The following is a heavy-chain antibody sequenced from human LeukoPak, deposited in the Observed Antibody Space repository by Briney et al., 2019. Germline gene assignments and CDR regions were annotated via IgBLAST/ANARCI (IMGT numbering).Heavy chain of an antibody. D-gene: IGHD2/OR15-2a*01. CDR3: ARSNYDSTTFYYHLDL. Sequence: PGGSLRLSCAASGFTFSSYWMHWVRQAPEKGPVWVSRVDVHGQGTAYADSVKGRFTISRDNAKNTLSLQMNSLSAEDTAVYYCARSNYDSTTFYYHLDLWGQGTLVTVSS. V-gene: IGHV3-74*01. CDR2: VDVHGQGT. CDR1: GFTFSSYW. J-gene: IGHJ5*02.